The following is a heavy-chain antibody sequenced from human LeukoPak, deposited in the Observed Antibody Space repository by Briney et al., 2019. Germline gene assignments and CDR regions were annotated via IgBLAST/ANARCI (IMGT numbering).Heavy chain of an antibody. Sequence: GGSLRLSCAASGFTFSNYGMHWVRQVPGKGLGWVAFIPYDGSNKYYADSLKGRFTISRDNSKNTLYLQMNSLRAEDTAIYYCAKDICGGDCYPHGGYWGQGTLVTVSS. CDR3: AKDICGGDCYPHGGY. D-gene: IGHD2-21*01. V-gene: IGHV3-30*02. CDR1: GFTFSNYG. J-gene: IGHJ4*02. CDR2: IPYDGSNK.